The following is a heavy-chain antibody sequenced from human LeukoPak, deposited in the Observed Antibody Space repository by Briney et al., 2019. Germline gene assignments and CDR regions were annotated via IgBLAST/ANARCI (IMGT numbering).Heavy chain of an antibody. D-gene: IGHD1-26*01. V-gene: IGHV3-23*01. CDR3: AKDWGYSGSYNDY. CDR1: GFTFSSYA. CDR2: ISGTGGTT. J-gene: IGHJ4*02. Sequence: GGSLRLSCAASGFTFSSYAMSWVRQAPGRGLEWVASISGTGGTTYYADSVKGRFTISRDNSKNTLYLQMNSLRAEDTAVYYCAKDWGYSGSYNDYWGQGTLVTVSS.